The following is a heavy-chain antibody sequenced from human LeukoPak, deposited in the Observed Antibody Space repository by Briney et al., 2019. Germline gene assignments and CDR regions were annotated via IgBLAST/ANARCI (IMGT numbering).Heavy chain of an antibody. Sequence: SETLSLTCTVSGGSISSTSYYWGWIRQPPGKGLECIGSIYHSGTTYDNPSLKSRVAISVDTSKNQFSLKLSSVTAADTAVYYCARLMVATRDRHFDYWGQGTLVTVSS. D-gene: IGHD5-12*01. CDR3: ARLMVATRDRHFDY. CDR2: IYHSGTT. CDR1: GGSISSTSYY. V-gene: IGHV4-39*01. J-gene: IGHJ4*02.